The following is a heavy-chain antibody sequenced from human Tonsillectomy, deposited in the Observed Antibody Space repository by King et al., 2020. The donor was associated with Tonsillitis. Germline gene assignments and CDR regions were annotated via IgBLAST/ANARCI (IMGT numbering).Heavy chain of an antibody. J-gene: IGHJ5*02. Sequence: QLVQSGAEVKKPGESLKISCKGSGYKFDNYWIGWVRQMPGKGLEWMGIIFPGDSDVRYSPSFQGQVTISADKSISTAYLQWSSLKASDTAIYYCARHFSTSLLSNWFDPWGQGTLVTVSS. CDR2: IFPGDSDV. V-gene: IGHV5-51*01. D-gene: IGHD2/OR15-2a*01. CDR3: ARHFSTSLLSNWFDP. CDR1: GYKFDNYW.